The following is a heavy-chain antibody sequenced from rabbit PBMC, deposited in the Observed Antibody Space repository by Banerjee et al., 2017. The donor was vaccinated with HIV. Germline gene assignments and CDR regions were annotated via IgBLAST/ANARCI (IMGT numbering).Heavy chain of an antibody. Sequence: QSLEESGGDLVKPGASLTLTCTASGFSFSSRYYMCWVRQAPGKGLEWIACIYIGTGYTVYASWAKGRFTISKTSSTTVTLQMTSLTAADTATYFCARGTGDGGDGFNLWGQGTLVTVS. CDR3: ARGTGDGGDGFNL. J-gene: IGHJ4*01. D-gene: IGHD2-1*01. V-gene: IGHV1S40*01. CDR2: IYIGTGYT. CDR1: GFSFSSRYY.